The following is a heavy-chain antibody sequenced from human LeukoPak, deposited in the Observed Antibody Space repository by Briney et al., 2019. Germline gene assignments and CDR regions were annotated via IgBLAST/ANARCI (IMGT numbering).Heavy chain of an antibody. CDR3: AKDRNPGIVRLFDY. Sequence: GGSLRLSCAASGFTFSSYGMHWVRQAPGKGLEWVAVISYDGSNKYYADSVKGRFTISRDNSKNTLYLQMNSLRAEDTALYYCAKDRNPGIVRLFDYWGQGTLVTVSS. V-gene: IGHV3-30*18. CDR2: ISYDGSNK. D-gene: IGHD2/OR15-2a*01. J-gene: IGHJ4*02. CDR1: GFTFSSYG.